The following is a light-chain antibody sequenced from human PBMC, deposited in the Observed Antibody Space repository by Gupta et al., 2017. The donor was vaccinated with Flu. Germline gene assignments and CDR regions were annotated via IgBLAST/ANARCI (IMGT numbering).Light chain of an antibody. CDR3: HQYVWNPPYP. Sequence: DIVMTQSPESLAVSLCERATINCKSSQSALHSSNNKNYLAWYQQKPGQAPKLLIYWASNREAGVPERFSGSGNGTDFTLTISIRQVEDVAVYYCHQYVWNPPYPFGQGTKVEIK. CDR1: QSALHSSNNKNY. V-gene: IGKV4-1*01. CDR2: WAS. J-gene: IGKJ2*01.